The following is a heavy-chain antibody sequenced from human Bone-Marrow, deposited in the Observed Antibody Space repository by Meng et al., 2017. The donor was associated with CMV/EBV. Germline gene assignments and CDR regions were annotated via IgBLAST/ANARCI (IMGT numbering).Heavy chain of an antibody. Sequence: GESLKISCAASGFTFSSYWMSWVRQAPGKGLEWVANIKQDGSEKYYVDSVKGRFTISRDNAKNSLYLQMNSLRAEDTAVYYCARVRISSTSYLFDYWGQGTLVTVSS. CDR1: GFTFSSYW. CDR2: IKQDGSEK. CDR3: ARVRISSTSYLFDY. V-gene: IGHV3-7*01. J-gene: IGHJ4*02. D-gene: IGHD2-2*01.